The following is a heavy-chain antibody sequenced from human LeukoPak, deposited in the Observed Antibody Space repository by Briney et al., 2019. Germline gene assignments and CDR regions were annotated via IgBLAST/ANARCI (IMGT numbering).Heavy chain of an antibody. Sequence: GSLRLSCAASGFTFSSYSMNWVRQAPGKGLDRVSSISSSSSYIYYADSVKGRFTISRDNAKNSLYLQMNSLRAEDTAVYYCASERGYSYALDYWGQGTLVTVSS. CDR2: ISSSSSYI. J-gene: IGHJ4*02. D-gene: IGHD5-18*01. CDR1: GFTFSSYS. CDR3: ASERGYSYALDY. V-gene: IGHV3-21*01.